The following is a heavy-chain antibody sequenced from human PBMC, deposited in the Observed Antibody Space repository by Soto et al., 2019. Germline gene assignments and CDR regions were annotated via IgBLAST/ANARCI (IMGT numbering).Heavy chain of an antibody. V-gene: IGHV1-18*01. J-gene: IGHJ5*02. CDR3: ARAQLELERCTRVWSDP. CDR1: GYTFSNYG. D-gene: IGHD1-1*01. CDR2: ISTYNGNT. Sequence: QVQLVQSGAEVKKPGASVKVSCKASGYTFSNYGISWVRQAPGQGLEWMGWISTYNGNTNYAQQLQGRVTMTTDTSTITAYMELRSLRSDDTAVYYCARAQLELERCTRVWSDPWGQGTLVTVSS.